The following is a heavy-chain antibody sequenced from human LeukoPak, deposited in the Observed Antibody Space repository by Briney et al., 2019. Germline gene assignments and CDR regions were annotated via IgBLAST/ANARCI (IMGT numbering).Heavy chain of an antibody. CDR3: AAVGELLSNAFNT. V-gene: IGHV3-15*01. CDR1: GFTLSIAW. CDR2: IKSRGDGETR. Sequence: PGGSLRLSCAASGFTLSIAWMSWVRQAPGEGLEWVGRIKSRGDGETRDYAAPVKDRFIISRDDSKNTLYLQMNSLRTEDTAIYYCAAVGELLSNAFNTWGQGTLVTVS. D-gene: IGHD3-10*01. J-gene: IGHJ3*02.